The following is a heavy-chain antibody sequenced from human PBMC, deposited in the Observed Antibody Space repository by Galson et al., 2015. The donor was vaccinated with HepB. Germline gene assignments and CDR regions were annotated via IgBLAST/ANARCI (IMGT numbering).Heavy chain of an antibody. CDR3: ARPPVGDPDSGTPLYYFDS. D-gene: IGHD3-10*01. Sequence: SLRLSCAGSGFNFETYTLNWVRQAPGKGLEWVSSISRKSNYIYYSDSVKGRFTISRDNAKNSLFLQMNSLRAEDTAVYYCARPPVGDPDSGTPLYYFDSWGQGTLVTVSS. CDR2: ISRKSNYI. V-gene: IGHV3-21*01. J-gene: IGHJ4*02. CDR1: GFNFETYT.